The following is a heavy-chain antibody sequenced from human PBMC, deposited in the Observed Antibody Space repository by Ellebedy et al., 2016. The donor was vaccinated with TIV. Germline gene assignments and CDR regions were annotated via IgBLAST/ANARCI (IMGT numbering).Heavy chain of an antibody. CDR1: GYSFTSHW. J-gene: IGHJ5*02. D-gene: IGHD4-11*01. V-gene: IGHV5-51*01. Sequence: GESLKISCKGSGYSFTSHWIGWVRQMPGKGLEWMGIIYPGDSDTRYSPSFQGQVTISADKSISTAYLQWSSLKASDTAMYYYARRVSLMTTKITNWFDPWGQGTLVTVSS. CDR3: ARRVSLMTTKITNWFDP. CDR2: IYPGDSDT.